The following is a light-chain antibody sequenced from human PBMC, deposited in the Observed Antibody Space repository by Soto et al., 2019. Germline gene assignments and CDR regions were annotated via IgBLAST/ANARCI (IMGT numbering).Light chain of an antibody. CDR1: NSNIGSNT. Sequence: QSVLTQPPSASGTPGQRVTISCSGSNSNIGSNTVNWYQQLPGTAPKLLIYTNNQRPSGVPDRFSGSKSGTSASLAISGLQSEDEADYYCEAWDDSLKAVFGGGTKLTVL. CDR3: EAWDDSLKAV. J-gene: IGLJ2*01. CDR2: TNN. V-gene: IGLV1-44*01.